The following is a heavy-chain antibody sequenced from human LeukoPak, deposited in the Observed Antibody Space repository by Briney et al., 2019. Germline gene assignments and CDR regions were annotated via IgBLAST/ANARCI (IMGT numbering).Heavy chain of an antibody. J-gene: IGHJ4*02. CDR3: AKGPNSGSYSSFDY. CDR1: GFTFDDYA. D-gene: IGHD1-26*01. CDR2: ISWNSGSI. Sequence: GRSLRLSCAASGFTFDDYAMHWVRQAPGKGLEWVSGISWNSGSIGYADSEKGRFTISRDNAKNSLYLQMNSLRAEDTALYYCAKGPNSGSYSSFDYWGQGTLVTVPS. V-gene: IGHV3-9*01.